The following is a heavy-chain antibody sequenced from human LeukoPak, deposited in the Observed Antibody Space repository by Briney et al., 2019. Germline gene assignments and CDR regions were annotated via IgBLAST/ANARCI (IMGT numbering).Heavy chain of an antibody. CDR3: ARYIVSYPHDAFDI. CDR1: GGSISSYY. CDR2: IYYSGST. V-gene: IGHV4-59*01. J-gene: IGHJ3*02. D-gene: IGHD1-26*01. Sequence: SETLSLTCTVSGGSISSYYWSWIRQPPGKGLEWSGYIYYSGSTSYNPSLKSRVTISVDTSKKQFSLKLSSVTAADTAFYYCARYIVSYPHDAFDIWGQGTMVTVSS.